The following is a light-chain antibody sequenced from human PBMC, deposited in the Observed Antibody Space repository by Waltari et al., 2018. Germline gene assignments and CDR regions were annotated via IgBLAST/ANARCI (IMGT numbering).Light chain of an antibody. Sequence: EVVLTQSPGTLSLSPGEGATLSCRASQSIGSYLGWYQQKPGQAPRPLISGTSSRATGIPDRFIGSGSGTDFTLTISSLGPEDFAVYYCQQYASTPPTFGQGTKLE. V-gene: IGKV3-20*01. CDR2: GTS. CDR3: QQYASTPPT. CDR1: QSIGSY. J-gene: IGKJ1*01.